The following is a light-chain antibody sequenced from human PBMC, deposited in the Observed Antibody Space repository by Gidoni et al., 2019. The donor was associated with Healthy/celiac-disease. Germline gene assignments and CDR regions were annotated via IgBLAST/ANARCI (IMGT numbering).Light chain of an antibody. Sequence: PSSLSASVGDRVTITCRASQSISSYLNWYQQKPGKAPKLLIYAASSLQSGVPSRFSGSGSGTDFTLTISSLQPEDFATYYCQQSYSTPLTFGGGTKVEIK. J-gene: IGKJ4*01. CDR1: QSISSY. V-gene: IGKV1-39*01. CDR3: QQSYSTPLT. CDR2: AAS.